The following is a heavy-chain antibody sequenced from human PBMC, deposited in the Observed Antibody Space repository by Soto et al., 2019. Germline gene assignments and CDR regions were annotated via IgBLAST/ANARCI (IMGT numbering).Heavy chain of an antibody. Sequence: GGSLRLSCAASGFTFSSYWMHWVRQAPGKGLVWVSRINSDGSSTSYADSVKGRFTISRDNAKNTLYLQMNSLRAEDTAVYFCASTSHYVILTGYSTFDYWGQGTLVTVSS. D-gene: IGHD3-9*01. CDR1: GFTFSSYW. V-gene: IGHV3-74*01. J-gene: IGHJ4*02. CDR3: ASTSHYVILTGYSTFDY. CDR2: INSDGSST.